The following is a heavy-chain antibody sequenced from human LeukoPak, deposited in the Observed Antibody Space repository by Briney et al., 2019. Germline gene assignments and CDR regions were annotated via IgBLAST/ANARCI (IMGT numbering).Heavy chain of an antibody. D-gene: IGHD1-26*01. CDR2: IYYSGST. J-gene: IGHJ6*02. CDR1: GGSISSYY. CDR3: ARDRVLGSGSYYYYYYYGMDV. Sequence: SETLSLTCTVSGGSISSYYWSWIRQPPGKGLEWIGYIYYSGSTNYNPSLKSRVTISVDTSKNQFSLKLSSVTAADTAVYYCARDRVLGSGSYYYYYYYGMDVWGQGTTVTVSS. V-gene: IGHV4-59*01.